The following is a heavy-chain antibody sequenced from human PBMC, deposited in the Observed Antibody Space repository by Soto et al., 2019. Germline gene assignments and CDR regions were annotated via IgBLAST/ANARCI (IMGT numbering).Heavy chain of an antibody. Sequence: QVQLVQSGAEVKKPGASVKVSCKASGYTFTSYAMHWVRQAPVQRLEWMGWINAGNGNTKYSQKFQGRVTITRDTSARTAYMELSSLRSEDTAVYSCARGDGYSYFDYWGQGTLVTVSS. CDR1: GYTFTSYA. CDR2: INAGNGNT. D-gene: IGHD3-22*01. CDR3: ARGDGYSYFDY. V-gene: IGHV1-3*01. J-gene: IGHJ4*02.